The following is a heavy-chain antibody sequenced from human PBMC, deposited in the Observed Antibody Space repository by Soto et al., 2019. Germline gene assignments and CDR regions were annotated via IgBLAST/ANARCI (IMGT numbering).Heavy chain of an antibody. CDR3: ARKGSQTYYGMDV. CDR1: GYSFTSYW. J-gene: IGHJ6*02. V-gene: IGHV5-51*01. D-gene: IGHD2-15*01. CDR2: IYPGDSDT. Sequence: PGESLKISCNGSGYSFTSYWIGWVRQMPGKGLEWMGIIYPGDSDTRYSPSFQGQVTISADKSISTAYLQWSSLKASDTAMYYCARKGSQTYYGMDVWGQGIKVTVYS.